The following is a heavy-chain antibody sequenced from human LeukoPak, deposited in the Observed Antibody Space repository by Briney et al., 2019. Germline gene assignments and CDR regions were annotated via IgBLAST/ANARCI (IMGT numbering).Heavy chain of an antibody. CDR2: INHSGST. Sequence: SETLSLTCAVYGGSFSGYYWSWIRQPPGKGLEWIGEINHSGSTNYNPSLKSRVTISVDTSKNQFSLKLSSVTAADTAVYYCARLNIGFGGNDYWGQGTLVTVSS. CDR1: GGSFSGYY. V-gene: IGHV4-34*01. J-gene: IGHJ4*02. CDR3: ARLNIGFGGNDY. D-gene: IGHD3-3*01.